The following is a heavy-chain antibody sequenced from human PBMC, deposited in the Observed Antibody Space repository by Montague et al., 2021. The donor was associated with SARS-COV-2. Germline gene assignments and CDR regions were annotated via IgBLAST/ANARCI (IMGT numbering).Heavy chain of an antibody. CDR2: VTFDGRSQ. V-gene: IGHV3-30*04. D-gene: IGHD4/OR15-4a*01. Sequence: SLRLSCAASGFIFNNYAMHWVRQAPGKGPQWLAAVTFDGRSQYYSSAVEGRFTISRHNSRNMLFLEMSSLRGEDTAVYYCARDGRECGATNCQTYYYHYMDVWSQGNTVTVSS. J-gene: IGHJ6*03. CDR3: ARDGRECGATNCQTYYYHYMDV. CDR1: GFIFNNYA.